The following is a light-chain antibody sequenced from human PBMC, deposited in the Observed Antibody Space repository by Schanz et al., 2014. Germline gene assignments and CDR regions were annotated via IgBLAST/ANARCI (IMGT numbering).Light chain of an antibody. J-gene: IGLJ1*01. CDR3: SSYTSSTTPFV. CDR2: DVS. V-gene: IGLV2-14*02. CDR1: STDVRTYNL. Sequence: QSALTQPASVSGSPGQSITISCTGTSTDVRTYNLVSWYQQHPGKAPKLLIYDVSKRPSGVPDRFSGSKSGNTASLTVSGLQAEDEADYYCSSYTSSTTPFVFGTGTKLTVL.